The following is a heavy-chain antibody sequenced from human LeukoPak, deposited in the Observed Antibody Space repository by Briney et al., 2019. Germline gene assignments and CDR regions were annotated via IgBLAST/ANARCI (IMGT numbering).Heavy chain of an antibody. Sequence: ASVKVSCKSSGYTFSGYYMHWVRQAPGQGLEWMGWINPNSGGTNYAQKFQGRVTMTRDTSISTAYMELSRLRSDDTAVYYCARGYPLSTTAAGTYFQHWGQGTLVTVSS. V-gene: IGHV1-2*02. J-gene: IGHJ1*01. CDR3: ARGYPLSTTAAGTYFQH. CDR1: GYTFSGYY. CDR2: INPNSGGT. D-gene: IGHD6-13*01.